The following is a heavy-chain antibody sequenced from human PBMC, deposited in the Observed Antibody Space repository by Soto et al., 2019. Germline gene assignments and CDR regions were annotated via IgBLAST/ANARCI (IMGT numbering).Heavy chain of an antibody. Sequence: GGSLRLSCAASRFTFDDYSMHWVRQGPGKGLEWVSLISWDGGTTYYADSVKGRFTISRDNSRNSLYLQMNSLTTDDTALYYCAKIQDSGYNFGPFDSWGQGTLVTVSS. CDR3: AKIQDSGYNFGPFDS. V-gene: IGHV3-43*01. J-gene: IGHJ4*02. CDR2: ISWDGGTT. CDR1: RFTFDDYS. D-gene: IGHD1-26*01.